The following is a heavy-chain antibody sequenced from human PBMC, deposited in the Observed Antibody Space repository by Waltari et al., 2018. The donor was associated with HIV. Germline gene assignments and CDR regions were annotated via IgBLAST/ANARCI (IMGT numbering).Heavy chain of an antibody. J-gene: IGHJ6*02. CDR1: GITFDDYA. Sequence: EVQLVESGGGSVQPGRSLRLSCTAPGITFDDYAMHWFRQPPGKGLEGVSGISWNSGDIAYADSVKGRFTISRDNTKNSLFLQMNSVRVEDTALYYCVKDGASTIFGVLNGMDVWGQGTTVTVSS. CDR3: VKDGASTIFGVLNGMDV. V-gene: IGHV3-9*01. CDR2: ISWNSGDI. D-gene: IGHD3-3*01.